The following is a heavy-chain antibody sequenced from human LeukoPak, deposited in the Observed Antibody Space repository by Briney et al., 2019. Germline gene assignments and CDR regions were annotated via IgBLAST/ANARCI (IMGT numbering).Heavy chain of an antibody. CDR1: GFTFSSYA. Sequence: GGSLRLSCAASGFTFSSYAMSWVRQAPGKGLEGVSAISGSGGSTYYADSVKGRFTISRDNSKNTLYLQMNSLRAEDTAVYYCAKAGSGHYYYYYMDVWGKGTTVTVSS. J-gene: IGHJ6*03. V-gene: IGHV3-23*01. CDR2: ISGSGGST. D-gene: IGHD3-10*01. CDR3: AKAGSGHYYYYYMDV.